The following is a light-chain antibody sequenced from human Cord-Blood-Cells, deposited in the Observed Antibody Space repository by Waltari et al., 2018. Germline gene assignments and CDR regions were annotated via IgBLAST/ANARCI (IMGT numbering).Light chain of an antibody. V-gene: IGLV2-14*01. CDR2: EVS. J-gene: IGLJ3*02. CDR1: SSDVGGYNY. CDR3: SSYTSSSTGWV. Sequence: QSALTQPASVSGSPGQSITISCPGTSSDVGGYNYVPWYQQHPGKAPKLMIYEVSNRPSGVSNRFSGSKSGNTASLTISGLQAEDEADYYCSSYTSSSTGWVFGGGTKLTVL.